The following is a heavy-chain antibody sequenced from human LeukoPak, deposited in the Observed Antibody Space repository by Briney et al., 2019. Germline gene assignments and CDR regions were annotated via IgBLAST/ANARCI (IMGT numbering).Heavy chain of an antibody. J-gene: IGHJ5*02. V-gene: IGHV3-23*01. CDR1: GFTFSSYA. CDR2: ISGSGGST. Sequence: AGGSLRLSCAASGFTFSSYAMSWVRQAPGKGLEWVSAISGSGGSTYYADSVKGRFTISRDNSKNTLYLQMNSLRAEDTAVYYCAKEYGSGSYPNWFDPWGQGTLVTVSS. CDR3: AKEYGSGSYPNWFDP. D-gene: IGHD3-10*01.